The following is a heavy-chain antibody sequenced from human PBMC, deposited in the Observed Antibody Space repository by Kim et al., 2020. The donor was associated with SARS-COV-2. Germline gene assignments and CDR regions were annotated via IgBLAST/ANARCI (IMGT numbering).Heavy chain of an antibody. V-gene: IGHV3-53*01. J-gene: IGHJ6*02. CDR3: ARSRADYYYGMDV. CDR2: TYSGGST. CDR1: GFTVSSNY. Sequence: GGSLRLSCAASGFTVSSNYMSWVRQAPGKGLEWVSATYSGGSTYYSDSVKRRLTIIRDNSKNTLYLQMNSMRAEDTAVYYCARSRADYYYGMDVCGQGIT.